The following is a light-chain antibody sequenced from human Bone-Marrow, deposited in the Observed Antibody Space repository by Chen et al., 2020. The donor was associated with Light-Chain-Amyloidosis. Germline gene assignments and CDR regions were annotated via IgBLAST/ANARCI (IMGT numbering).Light chain of an antibody. Sequence: SYELKQPPSVSVSPGQTARITCSGDDLPTKYAYWYQQKPGQAPVLVIHRDTERPSGISERVSGSSSGTTATLTISGVQAEDEADYHCQSADSSGTYEVIFGGGTKLTVL. CDR1: DLPTKY. CDR3: QSADSSGTYEVI. V-gene: IGLV3-25*03. CDR2: RDT. J-gene: IGLJ2*01.